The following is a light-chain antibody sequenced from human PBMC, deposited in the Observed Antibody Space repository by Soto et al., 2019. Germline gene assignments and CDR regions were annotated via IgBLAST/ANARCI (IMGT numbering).Light chain of an antibody. J-gene: IGKJ2*01. CDR1: QSIGDS. CDR2: KAS. V-gene: IGKV1-5*03. Sequence: DIQVTQSRSILSAYVGDRVTITCRASQSIGDSLAWFQQKLGKAPKLLIYKASILESGVPSRFSGSGSGTEFTLTINSLQPDDFATYFCQHYDSYSYNFGQGTKLEIK. CDR3: QHYDSYSYN.